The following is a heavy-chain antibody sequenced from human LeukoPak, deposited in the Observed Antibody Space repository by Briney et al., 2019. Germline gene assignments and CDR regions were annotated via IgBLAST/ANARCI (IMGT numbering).Heavy chain of an antibody. J-gene: IGHJ4*02. D-gene: IGHD6-13*01. CDR2: INPNSGGT. CDR3: AREGGGAAAGYFDY. Sequence: AASVKVSCKASGYTFTGYYMHWVRQAPGQGLEWMGWINPNSGGTNYAQKFQGRVTMTRDTSISTAYMELSRLRSDDTAVYYCAREGGGAAAGYFDYWGQGTLVTVSS. V-gene: IGHV1-2*02. CDR1: GYTFTGYY.